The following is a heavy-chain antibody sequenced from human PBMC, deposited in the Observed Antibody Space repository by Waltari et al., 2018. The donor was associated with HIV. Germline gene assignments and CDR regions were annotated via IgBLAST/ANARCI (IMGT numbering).Heavy chain of an antibody. CDR2: ISSSSSYR. CDR3: ARDGYSSGWFDY. J-gene: IGHJ4*02. Sequence: EVQLVESGGGLVKPGGSLRLSCAASGFTFSSYSMNWVRQAPGKGLEWVCAISSSSSYRDYADLVKCRFTISRDNAKNSLYLQMNSLRAEDTAVYYCARDGYSSGWFDYWGQGTLVTVSS. D-gene: IGHD6-19*01. CDR1: GFTFSSYS. V-gene: IGHV3-21*01.